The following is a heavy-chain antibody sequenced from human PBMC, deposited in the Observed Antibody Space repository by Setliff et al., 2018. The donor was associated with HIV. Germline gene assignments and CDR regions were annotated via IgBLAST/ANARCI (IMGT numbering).Heavy chain of an antibody. J-gene: IGHJ6*03. V-gene: IGHV4-39*01. Sequence: KTSETLSLTCTVSGGSISRSRNYWGWIRQPPGKGLEWIGSIFYSGSTYYNPSLKSRPTISVDTSKNQFSLKLNSVTAADTAVYYCNIYYYYYMDVWGKGTTVTVSS. CDR3: NIYYYYYMDV. CDR1: GGSISRSRNY. CDR2: IFYSGST.